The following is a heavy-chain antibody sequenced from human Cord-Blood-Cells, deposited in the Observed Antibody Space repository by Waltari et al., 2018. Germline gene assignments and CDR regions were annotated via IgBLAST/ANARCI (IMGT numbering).Heavy chain of an antibody. D-gene: IGHD5-18*01. V-gene: IGHV4-39*01. CDR3: ARSRGYSYGDAFDI. CDR1: GGSISSSSYY. CDR2: IYYSGST. J-gene: IGHJ3*02. Sequence: QLQLQESGPGLVKPSETLSLTCTVSGGSISSSSYYWGWIRQPPGKGLEWIGSIYYSGSTYYNPSLKSRVTISVDTSKNQFSLKLSSVTAADMAVYYCARSRGYSYGDAFDIWGQGTMVTVSS.